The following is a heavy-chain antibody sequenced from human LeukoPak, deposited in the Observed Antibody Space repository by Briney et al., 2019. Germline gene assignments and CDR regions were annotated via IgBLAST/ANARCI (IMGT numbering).Heavy chain of an antibody. CDR1: GGSISSYY. CDR2: IYTSGST. V-gene: IGHV4-4*07. CDR3: ARGNPDYDFWSGPGQNWFDP. D-gene: IGHD3-3*01. Sequence: SSETLSLTCTVSGGSISSYYWSWIRQPAGKGLEWIGRIYTSGSTNYNPSLKSRVTMSVDTSKNQFSLKLSPVTAADTAVYYCARGNPDYDFWSGPGQNWFDPWGQGTLVTVSS. J-gene: IGHJ5*02.